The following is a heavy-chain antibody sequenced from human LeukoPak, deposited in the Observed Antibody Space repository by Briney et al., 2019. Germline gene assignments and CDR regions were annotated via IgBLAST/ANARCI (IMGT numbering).Heavy chain of an antibody. J-gene: IGHJ4*02. CDR2: VNSDGSET. CDR1: GFTFNKYW. Sequence: GGSLRLSCAASGFTFNKYWTHWVRQAPGTGLMWVFRVNSDGSETSYADSVKGRFTISRDNAKNTLHLQMNSLRAEDTAVYYCARGRGTSSYFEYWGQGILVTVSS. D-gene: IGHD2-2*01. V-gene: IGHV3-74*01. CDR3: ARGRGTSSYFEY.